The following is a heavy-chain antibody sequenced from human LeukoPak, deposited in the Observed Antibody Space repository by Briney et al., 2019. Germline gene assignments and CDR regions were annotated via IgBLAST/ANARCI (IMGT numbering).Heavy chain of an antibody. CDR3: AREIVEGSSGYSDDY. D-gene: IGHD3-22*01. CDR1: GGTFNNNA. CDR2: IIPIFGTA. V-gene: IGHV1-69*06. J-gene: IGHJ4*02. Sequence: SVKVSCKASGGTFNNNAITWVRQAPGQGFEWMGGIIPIFGTANHAQKFQGRVTITADKSTSTAYMELSSLRSEDTAVYYGAREIVEGSSGYSDDYWGQGTLVTVSS.